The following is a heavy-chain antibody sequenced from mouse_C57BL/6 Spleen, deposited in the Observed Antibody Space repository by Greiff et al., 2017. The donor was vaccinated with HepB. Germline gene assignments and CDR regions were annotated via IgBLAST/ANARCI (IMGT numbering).Heavy chain of an antibody. CDR2: IYPGSGST. D-gene: IGHD1-1*01. V-gene: IGHV1-55*01. Sequence: QVQLQQPGAELVKPGASVKMSCKASGYTFTSYWITWVKQRPGQGLEWIGDIYPGSGSTNYNEKFKSKATLTVDTSSSTAYMQLSSLTSEDSAVYYCARERLTTVVRASYFDYWGQGTTLTVSS. CDR1: GYTFTSYW. CDR3: ARERLTTVVRASYFDY. J-gene: IGHJ2*01.